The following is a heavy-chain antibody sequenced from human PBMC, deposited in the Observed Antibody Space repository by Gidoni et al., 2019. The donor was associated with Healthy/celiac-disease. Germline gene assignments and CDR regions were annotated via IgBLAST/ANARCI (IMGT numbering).Heavy chain of an antibody. CDR2: ISSSSSYI. Sequence: EVQLVESGGGLVKPGGSLRLSCAASGFTFSSYSMNWVRQAPGKGLEWVSSISSSSSYIYYADSVKGRFTISRDNAKNSLYLQMNSLRAEDTAVYYCARDPNKWYDSSGYYYNWGQGTLVTVSS. CDR1: GFTFSSYS. CDR3: ARDPNKWYDSSGYYYN. D-gene: IGHD3-22*01. V-gene: IGHV3-21*01. J-gene: IGHJ4*02.